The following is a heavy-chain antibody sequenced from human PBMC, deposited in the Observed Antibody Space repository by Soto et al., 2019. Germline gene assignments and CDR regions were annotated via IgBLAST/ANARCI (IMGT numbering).Heavy chain of an antibody. D-gene: IGHD2-8*02. J-gene: IGHJ6*02. Sequence: QVQLQQWGTGLLRPSETLSLTCAVYGGSLIGNYWTWVRQPPGKGLEWIGEINHSGSTNLNPSLKSRVTISLDMSKNQFSLNMTSVTAADTAVYYCAKSRPGRGNWWARRAYVMDVWGQGTTVTVSS. CDR2: INHSGST. V-gene: IGHV4-34*01. CDR1: GGSLIGNY. CDR3: AKSRPGRGNWWARRAYVMDV.